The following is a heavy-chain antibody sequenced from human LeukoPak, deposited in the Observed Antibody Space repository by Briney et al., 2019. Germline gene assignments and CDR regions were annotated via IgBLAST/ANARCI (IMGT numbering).Heavy chain of an antibody. CDR2: ISSSGSYT. CDR3: TRDPSDC. J-gene: IGHJ4*02. Sequence: GGSLRLSCVASGFTFSSYNMNWVRQAPGKRLEWVSSISSSGSYTFYADSLKGRFTISRDNAKNSLFLQMNSLTAEDTAAYYCTRDPSDCWGQGTLVTVSS. V-gene: IGHV3-21*01. CDR1: GFTFSSYN.